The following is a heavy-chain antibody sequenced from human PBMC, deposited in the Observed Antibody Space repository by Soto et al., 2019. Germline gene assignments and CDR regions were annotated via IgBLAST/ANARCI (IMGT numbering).Heavy chain of an antibody. CDR2: INSDGSST. J-gene: IGHJ5*02. D-gene: IGHD6-19*01. Sequence: GGSLRLSCAASGVTFSSYWMHWVRQAPGKGLVWVSRINSDGSSTSYADSVKGRFTISRDNAKNTLYLQMNSLRAEDTAVYYCARERGYSNGWYVIHWFDPWGQGTLVTVSS. CDR1: GVTFSSYW. V-gene: IGHV3-74*01. CDR3: ARERGYSNGWYVIHWFDP.